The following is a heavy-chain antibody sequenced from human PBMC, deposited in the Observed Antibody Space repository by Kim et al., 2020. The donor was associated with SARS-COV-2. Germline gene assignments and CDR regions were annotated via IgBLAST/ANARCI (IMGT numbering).Heavy chain of an antibody. J-gene: IGHJ4*02. Sequence: DSVTARLTISRDHTTNTLYLQMNSLSAEDTAVYYCAKGLPGYSSGWYDYWGQGTLVTVSS. V-gene: IGHV3-23*01. CDR3: AKGLPGYSSGWYDY. D-gene: IGHD6-19*01.